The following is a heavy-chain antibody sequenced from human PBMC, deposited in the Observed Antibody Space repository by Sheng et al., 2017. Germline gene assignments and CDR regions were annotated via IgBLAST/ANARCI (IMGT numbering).Heavy chain of an antibody. CDR1: GYSISSGYY. CDR2: IYHSGST. V-gene: IGHV4-38-2*02. D-gene: IGHD2-15*01. Sequence: QVQLQESGPGLVKPSETLSLTCTVSGYSISSGYYWGWIRQPPGKGLEWIGSIYHSGSTYYNPSLKSRVTISVDTSKNQFSLKLSSVTAADTAVYYCASKDPVVLILDDAFDIWAKGQWSPSLQ. CDR3: ASKDPVVLILDDAFDI. J-gene: IGHJ3*02.